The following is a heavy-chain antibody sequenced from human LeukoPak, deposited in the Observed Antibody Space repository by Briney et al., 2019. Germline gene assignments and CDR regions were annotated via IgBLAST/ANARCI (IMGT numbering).Heavy chain of an antibody. V-gene: IGHV3-33*01. CDR2: IWYDGSNK. CDR1: GFTFSSYG. D-gene: IGHD3-22*01. J-gene: IGHJ1*01. CDR3: ARDIYYYDSSGYYRAEYFQH. Sequence: GGSLRLSCAASGFTFSSYGMHWVRQAPGKGLEWVAVIWYDGSNKYYADSVKGRFTISRDNSKNTLYLQMNSLRAEDTAVYYCARDIYYYDSSGYYRAEYFQHWGQGTLVTVSS.